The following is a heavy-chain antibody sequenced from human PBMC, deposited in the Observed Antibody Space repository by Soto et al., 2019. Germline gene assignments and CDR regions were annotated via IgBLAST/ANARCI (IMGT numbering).Heavy chain of an antibody. Sequence: PGGSLRLSCTASGFTFGDYAMRWFRHAPGKGLEWVGFIRSKAYGGTTEYAASVKGRFTMSRDDSKSIAYLQMNSLKTEDKAVYYCTRVSLTMVRGVIITQMIDYWGQGTLVTVSS. CDR1: GFTFGDYA. V-gene: IGHV3-49*03. CDR2: IRSKAYGGTT. D-gene: IGHD3-10*01. J-gene: IGHJ4*02. CDR3: TRVSLTMVRGVIITQMIDY.